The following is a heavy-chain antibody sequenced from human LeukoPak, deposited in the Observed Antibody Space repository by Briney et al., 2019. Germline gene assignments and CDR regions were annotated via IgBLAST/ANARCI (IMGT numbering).Heavy chain of an antibody. Sequence: PSETLSLTCTVSGGSVSSGSYYWSWIRQPPGKGLEWIGYIYYSGSTNYNPSLKSRVTISVDTSKNQFSLKLSSVTAADTAVYYCARVSSSGTGVDYWGQGTLVTVSS. CDR3: ARVSSSGTGVDY. CDR2: IYYSGST. V-gene: IGHV4-61*01. J-gene: IGHJ4*02. D-gene: IGHD3-10*01. CDR1: GGSVSSGSYY.